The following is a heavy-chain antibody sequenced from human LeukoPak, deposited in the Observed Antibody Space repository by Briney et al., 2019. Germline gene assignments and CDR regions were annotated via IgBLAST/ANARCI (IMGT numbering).Heavy chain of an antibody. Sequence: SETLSLTCTVSGGSVSSSIYHWFWIRQPPGKGLEWIGFTYNGGSTYYNPSLKSRVTLSVDMAKNQFSLKVMSVTAADTAVYYCVRGHGGYWGQGTLVTVSS. CDR3: VRGHGGY. CDR1: GGSVSSSIYH. J-gene: IGHJ4*02. V-gene: IGHV4-61*01. CDR2: TYNGGST.